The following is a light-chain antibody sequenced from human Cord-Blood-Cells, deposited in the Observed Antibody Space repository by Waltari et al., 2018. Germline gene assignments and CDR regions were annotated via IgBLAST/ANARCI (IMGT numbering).Light chain of an antibody. CDR2: SNN. J-gene: IGLJ3*02. V-gene: IGLV1-44*01. CDR3: AAWDDSLNGWV. CDR1: SSNIGCNT. Sequence: QSVLTQPPSASGTPGQRVTISCSGSSSNIGCNTVNWYQQLPGTAPQLLIYSNNQRPSGVPYRFSGSKSGTSASLAISGLQSEDEADYYCAAWDDSLNGWVFGGGTKLTVL.